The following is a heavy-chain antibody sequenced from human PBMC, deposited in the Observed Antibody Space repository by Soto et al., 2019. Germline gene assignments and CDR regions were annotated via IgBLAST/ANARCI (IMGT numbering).Heavy chain of an antibody. CDR1: GGSISSGGYY. CDR3: ARGKVVVVAAWFDP. D-gene: IGHD2-15*01. CDR2: IYYSGST. Sequence: QVQLQESGPGLVKPSQTLSLTCTVPGGSISSGGYYWSWIRQHPGKGLEWIGYIYYSGSTYYNPSLKSRVTISVDTSKNQFSLKLSSVTAADTAVYYCARGKVVVVAAWFDPWGQGTLVTVSS. J-gene: IGHJ5*02. V-gene: IGHV4-31*03.